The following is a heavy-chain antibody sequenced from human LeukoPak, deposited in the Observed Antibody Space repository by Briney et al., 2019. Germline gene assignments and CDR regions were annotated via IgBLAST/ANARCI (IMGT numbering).Heavy chain of an antibody. J-gene: IGHJ4*02. D-gene: IGHD6-19*01. CDR2: IDWDDDK. CDR3: ARAVAGLGGFDY. Sequence: TLSLTCTVSGGSISSGDYYWSWIRQPPGKGLEWLALIDWDDDKYYSTSLKTRLTISKDTSKDQVVLTMTNMDPVDTATYYCARAVAGLGGFDYWGQGTLVTVSS. CDR1: GGSISSGDYY. V-gene: IGHV2-70*18.